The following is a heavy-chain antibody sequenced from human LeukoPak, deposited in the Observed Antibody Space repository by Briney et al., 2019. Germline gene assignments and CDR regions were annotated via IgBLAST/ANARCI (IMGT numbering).Heavy chain of an antibody. CDR1: GYIFTDYY. CDR3: ARDYDSYSYGYLGYYFDY. CDR2: INPSGGST. V-gene: IGHV1-46*01. D-gene: IGHD5-18*01. Sequence: ASVKVSCKASGYIFTDYYMHWVRQAPGQGLEWMGIINPSGGSTSYAQKFQGRVTMTRDTSTSTVYMELSSLRSEDTAVYYCARDYDSYSYGYLGYYFDYWGQGTLVTVSS. J-gene: IGHJ4*02.